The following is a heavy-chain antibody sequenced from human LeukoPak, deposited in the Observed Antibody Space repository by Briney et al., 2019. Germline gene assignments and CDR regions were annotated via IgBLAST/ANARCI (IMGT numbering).Heavy chain of an antibody. CDR2: INHSGST. CDR1: GGSLSGYY. CDR3: ARQWLVPPLFDY. J-gene: IGHJ4*02. V-gene: IGHV4-34*01. D-gene: IGHD6-19*01. Sequence: SSETLSLTCAVYGGSLSGYYWSWIRQPPGKGLEWIGEINHSGSTNYNPSLKSRVTISVDTSKNQLSLKLSSMTAADTAVYYCARQWLVPPLFDYWGQGTLVTVSS.